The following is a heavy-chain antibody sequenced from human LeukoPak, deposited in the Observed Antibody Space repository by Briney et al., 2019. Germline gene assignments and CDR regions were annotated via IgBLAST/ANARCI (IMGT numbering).Heavy chain of an antibody. V-gene: IGHV3-66*01. CDR2: IYSGGYT. D-gene: IGHD2-21*02. Sequence: GGSLRLSCAASGFTVTTNYMTWVRQAPGKGLEWVSIIYSGGYTDYADSVKGRFTISRDNSKNTLDLQMNSLRAEDTAVYYCAKDSGVVVTAIPNYWGQGALVTVSS. CDR3: AKDSGVVVTAIPNY. J-gene: IGHJ4*02. CDR1: GFTVTTNY.